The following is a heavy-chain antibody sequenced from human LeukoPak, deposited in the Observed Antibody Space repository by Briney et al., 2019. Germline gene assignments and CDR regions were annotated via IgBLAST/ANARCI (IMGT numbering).Heavy chain of an antibody. J-gene: IGHJ4*02. D-gene: IGHD2-2*01. V-gene: IGHV1-2*02. CDR3: ASVLGYCSSTSCYRFDY. Sequence: ASVKVSCEASGYTFTGYYMHWVRQAPGQGLEWMGWINPNSGGTNYAQKFQGRVTMTRDTSISTAYMELSRLRSDDTAVYYCASVLGYCSSTSCYRFDYWGQGTLVTVSS. CDR1: GYTFTGYY. CDR2: INPNSGGT.